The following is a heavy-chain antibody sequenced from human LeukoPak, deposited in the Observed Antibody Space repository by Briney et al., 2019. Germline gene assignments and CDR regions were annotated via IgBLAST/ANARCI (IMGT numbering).Heavy chain of an antibody. V-gene: IGHV3-23*01. D-gene: IGHD6-19*01. Sequence: GGSLRLSWAASGFTFSSYAMSWVRQAPGKGLEWVSGISGSGTSAYYADSAKGRFTISRDNSKSTLYLQMNSLRAEDTALYYCARELRIAVAGTKDYWGQGTLVTVSS. CDR3: ARELRIAVAGTKDY. CDR2: ISGSGTSA. J-gene: IGHJ4*02. CDR1: GFTFSSYA.